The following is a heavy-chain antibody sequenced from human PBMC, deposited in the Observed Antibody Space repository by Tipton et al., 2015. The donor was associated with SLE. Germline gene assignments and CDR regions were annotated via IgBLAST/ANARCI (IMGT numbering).Heavy chain of an antibody. J-gene: IGHJ3*02. CDR2: IWYDGSNK. V-gene: IGHV3-30*18. CDR1: GFTFSSYG. Sequence: QLVQSGGGVVQPGRSLRLSCAASGFTFSSYGMHWVRQAPGKGLEWVAVIWYDGSNKYYADSVKGRFTISRDNSKNTLYLQMNSLRAEDTAVYYCAKDRGNYDSSGLEAFDIWGQGTMVTVSS. CDR3: AKDRGNYDSSGLEAFDI. D-gene: IGHD3-22*01.